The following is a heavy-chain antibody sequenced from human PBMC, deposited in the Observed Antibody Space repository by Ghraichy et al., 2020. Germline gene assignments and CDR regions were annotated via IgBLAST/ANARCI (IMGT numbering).Heavy chain of an antibody. CDR3: AREGASSTIDY. CDR1: GYSFTSYW. J-gene: IGHJ4*02. D-gene: IGHD6-13*01. V-gene: IGHV5-51*01. CDR2: IYPGDSDT. Sequence: GESQNNSCKGSGYSFTSYWIAWVRQMPGKGLEWMGIIYPGDSDTRYNPSFEGQVTISADKSISTAYLQWSSLKASDTAMYYCAREGASSTIDYWGQGTLVTVSS.